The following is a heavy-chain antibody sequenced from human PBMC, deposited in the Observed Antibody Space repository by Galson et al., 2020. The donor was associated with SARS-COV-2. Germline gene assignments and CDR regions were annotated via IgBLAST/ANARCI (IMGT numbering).Heavy chain of an antibody. J-gene: IGHJ6*02. CDR3: ARDQEVVVVAATGVAYYYGMDV. Sequence: GGSLRLSCAASGFTFSSYSMNWVRQAPGKGLEWVSSISSSSSYIYYADSVKGRFTISRDNAKNSLYLQMNSLRAEDTAVYYCARDQEVVVVAATGVAYYYGMDVWGQGTTVTVSS. D-gene: IGHD2-15*01. V-gene: IGHV3-21*01. CDR1: GFTFSSYS. CDR2: ISSSSSYI.